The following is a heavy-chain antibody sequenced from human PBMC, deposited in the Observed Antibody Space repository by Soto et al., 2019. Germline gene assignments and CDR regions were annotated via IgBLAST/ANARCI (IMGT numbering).Heavy chain of an antibody. CDR3: ARDGSTSFYYYYGTDV. V-gene: IGHV1-46*01. D-gene: IGHD2-2*01. Sequence: AAVKVSCKASGYTFTSYYMHWVRQAPGQGLEWMGIINPSGGSTSYAQKFQGRVTMTRDTSTSTVYMELSSLRSEDTAVYYCARDGSTSFYYYYGTDVWGQGTTVTVSS. CDR2: INPSGGST. CDR1: GYTFTSYY. J-gene: IGHJ6*02.